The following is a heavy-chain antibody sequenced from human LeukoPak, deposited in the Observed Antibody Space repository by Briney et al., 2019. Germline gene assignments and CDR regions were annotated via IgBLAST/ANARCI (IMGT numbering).Heavy chain of an antibody. CDR3: ARETNWNLDY. Sequence: PGGSLRLSCAASGFTFSSYAMTWVRQAPGKGLEWVSSITSDASYIYYADSVKGRFTISRDNAKNSLYLQMNTLKDEDTAVYFCARETNWNLDYWGQGILVTVSS. J-gene: IGHJ4*02. V-gene: IGHV3-21*01. D-gene: IGHD1-1*01. CDR2: ITSDASYI. CDR1: GFTFSSYA.